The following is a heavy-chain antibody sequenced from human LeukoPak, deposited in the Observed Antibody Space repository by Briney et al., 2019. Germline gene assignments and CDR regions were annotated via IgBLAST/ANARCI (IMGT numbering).Heavy chain of an antibody. CDR3: ARDPGIAAAGKVSRGGQNWFDP. D-gene: IGHD6-13*01. CDR2: IYYSGST. J-gene: IGHJ5*02. Sequence: SETLSLTCTVSGGSISSSSYYWGWIRQPPGKGLEWIGSIYYSGSTYYNPSLKSRVTISVDTSKNQFSLKLSSVTAADTAVYYCARDPGIAAAGKVSRGGQNWFDPWGQGTLVTVSS. CDR1: GGSISSSSYY. V-gene: IGHV4-39*07.